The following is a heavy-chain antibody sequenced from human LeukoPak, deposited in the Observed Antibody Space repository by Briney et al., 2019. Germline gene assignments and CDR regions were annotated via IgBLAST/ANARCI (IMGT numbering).Heavy chain of an antibody. D-gene: IGHD2-2*01. CDR1: GFTFSSYW. J-gene: IGHJ6*03. Sequence: GGSLRLSCAASGFTFSSYWMSWVRQAPGKGLEWVANIKQDGSEKYYVDSVKGRFTISRDNAKNSLYLQMNSLRAEDTAVYYCASWVPAAMHYYYMDVWGKGTTVTVSS. CDR2: IKQDGSEK. V-gene: IGHV3-7*01. CDR3: ASWVPAAMHYYYMDV.